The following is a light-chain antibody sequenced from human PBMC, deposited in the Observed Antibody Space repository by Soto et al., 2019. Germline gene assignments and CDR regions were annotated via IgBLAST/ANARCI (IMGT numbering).Light chain of an antibody. V-gene: IGLV2-23*01. CDR3: KSYAGSNTYV. CDR1: SSDVGSYNL. CDR2: EGS. Sequence: QSVLTQPASVSGSPGQSNTISCTGTSSDVGSYNLVSWYQQHPGKAPKLMIYEGSKRPSGVSNRFSGSKSGNTASLTISGLQAEDEADYFCKSYAGSNTYVFGSGTKVTVL. J-gene: IGLJ1*01.